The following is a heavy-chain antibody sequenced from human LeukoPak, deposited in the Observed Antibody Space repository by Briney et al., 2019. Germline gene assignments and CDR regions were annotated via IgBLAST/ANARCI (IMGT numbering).Heavy chain of an antibody. CDR3: ARVQQPPFLLPDY. J-gene: IGHJ4*02. Sequence: PSETLFLTCTVSGGSVSSGSYYWSWIRQPPGKGLEWIGYIYYSGSTNYNPSLKSRVTISVDTSKNQFSLKLSSVTAADTAVYYCARVQQPPFLLPDYWGQGTLVTVSS. D-gene: IGHD6-13*01. CDR2: IYYSGST. V-gene: IGHV4-61*01. CDR1: GGSVSSGSYY.